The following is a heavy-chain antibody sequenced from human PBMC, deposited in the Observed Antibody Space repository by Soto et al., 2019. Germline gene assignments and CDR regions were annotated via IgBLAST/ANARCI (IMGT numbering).Heavy chain of an antibody. CDR3: AKDTAEQRAGYCSGGSCQPSYYFDY. Sequence: EVQLLESGGGLVQPGGSLRLSCAASGFTFSSYAMSWVRQAPGKGLEWVSAISGSGGSTYYADSVKGRFTISRDNSKNTLYLQMNSLRAEDTAVYYCAKDTAEQRAGYCSGGSCQPSYYFDYWGQGTLVTVSS. J-gene: IGHJ4*02. D-gene: IGHD2-15*01. CDR2: ISGSGGST. V-gene: IGHV3-23*01. CDR1: GFTFSSYA.